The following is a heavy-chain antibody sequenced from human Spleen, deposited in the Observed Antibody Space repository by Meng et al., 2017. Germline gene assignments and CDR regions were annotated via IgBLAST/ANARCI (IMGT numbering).Heavy chain of an antibody. V-gene: IGHV3-74*01. Sequence: GGSLRLSCGASGFVFSNYYMHWVRQPPGKGLEWVSRINNDATLTNYAESVKGRFTISRDNAKNTLYLQMNSLRGEDTAMYYCARGSNWAQYDWGQGTLVTVSS. CDR3: ARGSNWAQYD. CDR1: GFVFSNYY. D-gene: IGHD2-8*01. CDR2: INNDATLT. J-gene: IGHJ4*02.